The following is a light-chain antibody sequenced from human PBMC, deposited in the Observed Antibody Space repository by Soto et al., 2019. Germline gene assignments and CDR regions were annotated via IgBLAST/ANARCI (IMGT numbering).Light chain of an antibody. Sequence: QSALTQPASVSGSPGRSITMSGTGTSSDVGLYDYVSWYQQHPGKAPQLMIYAVSNRPSGVSNRFSASKSGNTASLFISGLQAEDEADYYCSSYTSDSSYVFGSGTKVTVL. CDR2: AVS. CDR1: SSDVGLYDY. J-gene: IGLJ1*01. CDR3: SSYTSDSSYV. V-gene: IGLV2-14*01.